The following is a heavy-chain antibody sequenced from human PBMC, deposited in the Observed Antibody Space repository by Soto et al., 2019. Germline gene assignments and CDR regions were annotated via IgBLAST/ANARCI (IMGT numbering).Heavy chain of an antibody. D-gene: IGHD3-3*01. CDR3: ARGGFWSGYYSWFDP. CDR2: IIPLFGTT. CDR1: GGTISNYA. Sequence: QVQLVQSGAEVKKPGSSVKVSCKTSGGTISNYAISWVRQATGQGLEWMGGIIPLFGTTNYAQKFQGRVTITADESTRTASMELSSLRSEDTAVYYCARGGFWSGYYSWFDPWGQGTLVTVSS. J-gene: IGHJ5*02. V-gene: IGHV1-69*12.